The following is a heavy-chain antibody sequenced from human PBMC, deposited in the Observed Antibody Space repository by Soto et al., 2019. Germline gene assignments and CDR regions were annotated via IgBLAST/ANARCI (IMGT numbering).Heavy chain of an antibody. CDR3: FKYYFDS. D-gene: IGHD3-22*01. J-gene: IGHJ4*02. Sequence: ASVKVSCKASIYGSLTYGFSWVRQAPGQGLEWMGWISASDGSSNFAQKFKGRVSMTTERTTGTFTSTAYMYYCARQIYDSDTGPNFKYYFDSWGQGTPVTVSS. V-gene: IGHV1-18*01. CDR2: ISASDGSS. CDR1: IYGSLTYG.